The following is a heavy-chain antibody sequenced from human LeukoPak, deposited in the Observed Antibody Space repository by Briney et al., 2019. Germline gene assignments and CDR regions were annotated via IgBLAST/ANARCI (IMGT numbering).Heavy chain of an antibody. V-gene: IGHV3-48*01. D-gene: IGHD5-12*01. CDR3: ARDGGYSGYDADC. Sequence: GGSLRLSCAASGFTFSTYSMKWVRQAPGKGLEWVSYISDSSAMYYADSVRGRFTISRENDKNSPFLQMNSLRAEDTAVYYCARDGGYSGYDADCWGQGTLVTVSS. J-gene: IGHJ4*02. CDR1: GFTFSTYS. CDR2: ISDSSAM.